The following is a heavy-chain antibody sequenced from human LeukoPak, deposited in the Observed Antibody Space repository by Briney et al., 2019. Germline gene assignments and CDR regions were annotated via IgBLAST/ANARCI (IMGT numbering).Heavy chain of an antibody. CDR2: ISGSGGST. J-gene: IGHJ4*02. V-gene: IGHV3-23*01. Sequence: GGSLRVSCAASGFTFSSYAMSWVRQAPGKGLEWVSAISGSGGSTYYADTVKGRFTISRDNSKNTLYLQMNSLRAEDTAVYYCAKRRPTRYCSGGSCSAERFYYFDYWGQGTLVTVSS. CDR3: AKRRPTRYCSGGSCSAERFYYFDY. D-gene: IGHD2-15*01. CDR1: GFTFSSYA.